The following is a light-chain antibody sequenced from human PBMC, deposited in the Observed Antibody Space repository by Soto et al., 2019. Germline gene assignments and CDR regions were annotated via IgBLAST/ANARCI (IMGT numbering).Light chain of an antibody. J-gene: IGKJ5*01. CDR2: DAS. V-gene: IGKV3-11*01. CDR3: QQRSNWLIT. Sequence: EIVLTQSPATLSLSPGERATLSCRASQRVSRNLAWYQQKPGQAPRLLIYDASTRATGIPDRFSGSGSETDFTLTISSLEPEDFAVYYCQQRSNWLITFGQGTRLEIK. CDR1: QRVSRN.